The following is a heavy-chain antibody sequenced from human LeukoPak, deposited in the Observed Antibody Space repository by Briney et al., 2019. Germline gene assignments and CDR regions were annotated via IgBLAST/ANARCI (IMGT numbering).Heavy chain of an antibody. CDR3: ARRAVVVTAILD. CDR2: IHHSGST. V-gene: IGHV4-4*02. J-gene: IGHJ4*02. Sequence: SETLSLTCAVSGGSISSSTNWWSWVRQPPGKGLEWIGEIHHSGSTNYNPSLKSRVTLSVDRSKNQFSLMLTSVTAADTAVYYCARRAVVVTAILDWGQGTLVTVSS. D-gene: IGHD2-21*02. CDR1: GGSISSSTNW.